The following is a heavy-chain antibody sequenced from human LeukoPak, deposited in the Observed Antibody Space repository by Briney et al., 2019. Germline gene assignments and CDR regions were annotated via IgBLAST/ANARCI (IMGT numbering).Heavy chain of an antibody. J-gene: IGHJ3*02. V-gene: IGHV1-69*13. CDR3: ASRGAKRAFDI. CDR1: GGTFSSYA. Sequence: ASVKVSCKASGGTFSSYAISWVRQAPGQGLEWMGGIIPIFGTANYAQKFQGRVTTTADESTSTAYMELSSLRPEDTAVYYCASRGAKRAFDIWGQGTMVTVSS. CDR2: IIPIFGTA. D-gene: IGHD3-10*01.